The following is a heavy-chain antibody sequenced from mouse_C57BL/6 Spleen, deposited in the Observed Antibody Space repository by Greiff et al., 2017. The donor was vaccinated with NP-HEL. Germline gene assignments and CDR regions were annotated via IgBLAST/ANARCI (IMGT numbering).Heavy chain of an antibody. D-gene: IGHD2-4*01. CDR2: IYPGSGST. Sequence: QVQLQQPGAELVKPGASVKMSCKASGYTFTSYWITWVKQRPGQGLEWIGDIYPGSGSTNYNEKFKSKATLTVDTSSSTAYMQLSSLTSEDSAVYYCARYEGLYYDYDRGFAYWGQGTLVTVSA. CDR3: ARYEGLYYDYDRGFAY. CDR1: GYTFTSYW. J-gene: IGHJ3*01. V-gene: IGHV1-55*01.